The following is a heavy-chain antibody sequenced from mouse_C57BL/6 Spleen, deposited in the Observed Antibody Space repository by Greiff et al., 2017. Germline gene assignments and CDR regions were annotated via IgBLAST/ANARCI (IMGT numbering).Heavy chain of an antibody. Sequence: EVQGVESGGGLVQPKGSLKLSCAASGFSFNTYAMNWVRQAPGKGLEWVARIRSKSNNYATYYADSVKDRFTISRDDSESMLYLQMNNLKTEGTAWYYCGRLRYYGSSYWDFDVWGTGTTVTVAS. J-gene: IGHJ1*03. CDR2: IRSKSNNYAT. CDR1: GFSFNTYA. D-gene: IGHD1-1*01. V-gene: IGHV10-1*01. CDR3: GRLRYYGSSYWDFDV.